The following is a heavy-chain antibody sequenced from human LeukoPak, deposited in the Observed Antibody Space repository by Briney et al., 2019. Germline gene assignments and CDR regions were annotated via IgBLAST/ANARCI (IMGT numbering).Heavy chain of an antibody. D-gene: IGHD3-10*01. J-gene: IGHJ4*02. Sequence: PGGSLRLSCAASGFTFSSYWMSWVRQAPGKGLEWVANIKQDGSEKYYVDSVKGRFTISRDNAKNSLYLQMNSLRAEDTAVYYCARLNGSGTGILDYWGQGTLVTVSS. CDR3: ARLNGSGTGILDY. CDR1: GFTFSSYW. V-gene: IGHV3-7*01. CDR2: IKQDGSEK.